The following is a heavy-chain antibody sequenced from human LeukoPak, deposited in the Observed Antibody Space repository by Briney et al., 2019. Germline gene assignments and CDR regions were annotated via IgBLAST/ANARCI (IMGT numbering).Heavy chain of an antibody. CDR1: GFTFSNYD. J-gene: IGHJ6*02. Sequence: GGSLRLSCAASGFTFSNYDMHWVRQAVGKGLEWVSSIDAAGDTYYPGSVKGPFTISRENAKKSFYLQMNSLRAGDTAVYYCARGSCSSSSCYERLNGLDVWGQGTPVTVSS. D-gene: IGHD2-2*01. V-gene: IGHV3-13*01. CDR3: ARGSCSSSSCYERLNGLDV. CDR2: IDAAGDT.